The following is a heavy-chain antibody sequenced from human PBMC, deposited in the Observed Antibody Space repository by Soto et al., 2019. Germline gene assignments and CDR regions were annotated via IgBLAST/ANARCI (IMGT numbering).Heavy chain of an antibody. D-gene: IGHD1-26*01. Sequence: GASLKISCKGSGYSFTSYWIGWVRQMPVKGLEWMGIIYPGDSDTRYSPSFQGQVTISADKSISTAYLQWSSLKASDTAMYYCARQDVGATSSYGMDVWGQGTTVTVSS. CDR2: IYPGDSDT. V-gene: IGHV5-51*01. CDR1: GYSFTSYW. J-gene: IGHJ6*02. CDR3: ARQDVGATSSYGMDV.